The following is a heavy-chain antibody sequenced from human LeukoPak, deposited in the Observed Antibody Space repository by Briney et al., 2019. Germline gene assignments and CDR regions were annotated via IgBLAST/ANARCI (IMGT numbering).Heavy chain of an antibody. CDR3: ARGGNYDSSGYYYDY. CDR1: GFTFCDYY. CDR2: ISSSSSTI. Sequence: GGSLTLSCAASGFTFCDYYMSWIRKAPGKGLEWGANISSSSSTIYYAESVKDRFNISRDNAKHSLYLQMNSLRGEDTGVYYCARGGNYDSSGYYYDYRGQGTLVTVSS. V-gene: IGHV3-11*01. J-gene: IGHJ4*02. D-gene: IGHD3-22*01.